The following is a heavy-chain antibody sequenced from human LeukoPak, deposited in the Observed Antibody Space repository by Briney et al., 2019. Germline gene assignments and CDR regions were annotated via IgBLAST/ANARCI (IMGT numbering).Heavy chain of an antibody. J-gene: IGHJ4*02. CDR3: ARVRTYYYDSSGYYFDY. Sequence: ASVKVSCKASGYTFTSYGISWVRQAPGQGLEWMGWISAYNGNTNYAQKLQGRVTMTTDTSTSIAYMELRSLRSDDTAVYYCARVRTYYYDSSGYYFDYWGQGTLVTVSS. CDR1: GYTFTSYG. D-gene: IGHD3-22*01. V-gene: IGHV1-18*01. CDR2: ISAYNGNT.